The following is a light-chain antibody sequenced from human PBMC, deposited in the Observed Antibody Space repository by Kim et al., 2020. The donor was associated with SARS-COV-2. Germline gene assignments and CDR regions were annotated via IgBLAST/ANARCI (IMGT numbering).Light chain of an antibody. V-gene: IGLV3-1*01. CDR1: KVGNKY. CDR2: QDT. J-gene: IGLJ2*01. Sequence: SYELTQPPSVSVSPGQTATITCSGNKVGNKYVSWYQQRPGQSPLVVIYQDTNRPSGIPERFSGSNSANPATLTISGTQAMDEGDYYCQAWDRNLVVFGGG. CDR3: QAWDRNLVV.